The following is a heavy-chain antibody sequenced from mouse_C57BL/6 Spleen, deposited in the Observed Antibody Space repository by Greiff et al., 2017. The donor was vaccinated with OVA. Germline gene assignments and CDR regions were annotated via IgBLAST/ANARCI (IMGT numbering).Heavy chain of an antibody. CDR2: IYPRSGNT. J-gene: IGHJ3*01. V-gene: IGHV1-81*01. CDR1: GYTFTSYG. Sequence: QVQLKQSGAELARPGASVKLSCKASGYTFTSYGISWVKQRTGQGLEWIGEIYPRSGNTYYNEKFKGKATLTADKSSSTAYMELRSLTSEDSAVDFCARRRTAQATSFAYWGQGTLVTVSA. CDR3: ARRRTAQATSFAY. D-gene: IGHD3-2*02.